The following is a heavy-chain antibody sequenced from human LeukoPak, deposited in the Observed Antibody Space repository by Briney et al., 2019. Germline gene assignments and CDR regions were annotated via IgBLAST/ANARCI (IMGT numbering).Heavy chain of an antibody. J-gene: IGHJ4*02. V-gene: IGHV4-30-2*01. CDR3: ARGRDILTGYYFDY. CDR2: IYHSGST. D-gene: IGHD3-9*01. CDR1: GGSISSGGYS. Sequence: SETLSLTCAVSGGSISSGGYSWSWIRQPPGKGLEWIGYIYHSGSTYYNPSLKSRVTISVDRSKNQFSLKLSSVTAADTTVYYCARGRDILTGYYFDYWGQGTLVTVSS.